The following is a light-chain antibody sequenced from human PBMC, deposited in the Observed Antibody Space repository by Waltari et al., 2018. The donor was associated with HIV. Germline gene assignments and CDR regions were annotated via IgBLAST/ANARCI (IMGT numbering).Light chain of an antibody. Sequence: IAMTQSTATLSVSPGESATLSCRASQSISNNLAWFQQKPGQAPRLLIYDASCRATGIPARFSGSGSGTEFTLTVSFLQSEDFAVYYCHQYHDWYTFGQGTKLEIK. J-gene: IGKJ2*01. CDR1: QSISNN. CDR2: DAS. CDR3: HQYHDWYT. V-gene: IGKV3D-15*03.